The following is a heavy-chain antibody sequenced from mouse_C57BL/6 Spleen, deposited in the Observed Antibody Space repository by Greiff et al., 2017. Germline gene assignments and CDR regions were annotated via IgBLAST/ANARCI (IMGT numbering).Heavy chain of an antibody. CDR2: IYPSDSET. J-gene: IGHJ1*03. V-gene: IGHV1-61*01. CDR3: ARERLRYFDV. D-gene: IGHD6-2*01. Sequence: QVQLQQPGAGLVRPGSSVKLSCKASGYTFTSYWMDWVKQRPGQGLEWIGNIYPSDSETHYNQKFKDKATLTVDKSSSTAYMQLSSLTSEDSAVYYCARERLRYFDVWGTGTTVTVSS. CDR1: GYTFTSYW.